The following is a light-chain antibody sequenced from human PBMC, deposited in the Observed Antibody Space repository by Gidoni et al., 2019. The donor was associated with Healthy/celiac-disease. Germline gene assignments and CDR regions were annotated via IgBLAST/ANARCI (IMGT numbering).Light chain of an antibody. V-gene: IGKV1-5*03. CDR1: QSISSW. Sequence: IQLTRSPSTLSASVGDRVTTTCRPSQSISSWLAWYQQKPGKAPKLLIYKASSLERGVPSRFIGSGSGTEFTLTIISLQPDDFAAYYCRQYNSYPWTFGQGTKLEIK. CDR2: KAS. J-gene: IGKJ2*02. CDR3: RQYNSYPWT.